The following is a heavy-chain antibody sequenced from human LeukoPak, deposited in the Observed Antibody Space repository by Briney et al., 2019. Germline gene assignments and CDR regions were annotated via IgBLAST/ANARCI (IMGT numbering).Heavy chain of an antibody. Sequence: SETLSLTCTVSGDSISSYYWSWIRHPPGKGLEWIGYIYYRGSTNYNPSLKSRVTISLDTSKNQFSLKLTSVTAADTAMYYCARGKRDDFWSGYFDSWGQGTLVTVSS. CDR1: GDSISSYY. J-gene: IGHJ4*02. CDR3: ARGKRDDFWSGYFDS. CDR2: IYYRGST. D-gene: IGHD3-3*01. V-gene: IGHV4-59*01.